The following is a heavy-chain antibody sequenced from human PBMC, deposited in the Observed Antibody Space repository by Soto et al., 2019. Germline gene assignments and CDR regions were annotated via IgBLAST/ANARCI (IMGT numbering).Heavy chain of an antibody. Sequence: GGSLRLSCAASGFTFSSYWMHWVRQAPGKGLVWVPRINSDGSSTSYADSVKGRFTISRDNAKNTLYLQMNSLRAEDTAVYYCARAFGDYYDSSLVYWGQGTLVTVSS. V-gene: IGHV3-74*01. CDR3: ARAFGDYYDSSLVY. J-gene: IGHJ4*02. CDR2: INSDGSST. CDR1: GFTFSSYW. D-gene: IGHD3-22*01.